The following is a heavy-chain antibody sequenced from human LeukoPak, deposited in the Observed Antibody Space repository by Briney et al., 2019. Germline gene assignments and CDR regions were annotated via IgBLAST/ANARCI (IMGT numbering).Heavy chain of an antibody. CDR2: ISSSGSTI. D-gene: IGHD6-19*01. V-gene: IGHV3-48*03. CDR3: AKDRGSYSSGLYDLDY. Sequence: GGSLRLSCAASGFTFSSYEMNWVRQAPGKGLEGVSYISSSGSTIYYADSVKGRFTISRDNSKNTLYLRMNSLRAEDTAVYYCAKDRGSYSSGLYDLDYWGQGTLVTVSS. J-gene: IGHJ4*02. CDR1: GFTFSSYE.